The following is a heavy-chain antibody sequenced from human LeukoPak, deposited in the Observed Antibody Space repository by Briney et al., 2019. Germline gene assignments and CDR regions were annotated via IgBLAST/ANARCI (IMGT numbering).Heavy chain of an antibody. Sequence: SETLSLTCAVYGGSFSGYYWSWIRQPPGKGLEWIGEINHSGITNYNPSLKSRVTISVDTSKNQFSLKLSSVTAADTAVYYCARGGSGSGYYYGMDVWGKGTTVTVSS. J-gene: IGHJ6*04. CDR3: ARGGSGSGYYYGMDV. D-gene: IGHD3-10*01. CDR2: INHSGIT. CDR1: GGSFSGYY. V-gene: IGHV4-34*01.